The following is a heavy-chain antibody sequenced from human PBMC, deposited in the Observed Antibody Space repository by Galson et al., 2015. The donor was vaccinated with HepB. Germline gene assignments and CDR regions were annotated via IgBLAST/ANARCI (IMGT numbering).Heavy chain of an antibody. J-gene: IGHJ4*02. CDR2: ISWDGGST. D-gene: IGHD3-10*01. V-gene: IGHV3-43D*03. CDR3: AKDITPAGSGSGQWFDY. CDR1: GFTFDDYA. Sequence: SLRLSCAASGFTFDDYAMHWVRQAPGKGLEWVSLISWDGGSTYYADSVKGRFTISRDNSKNSLYLQMNSLRAEDTALYYCAKDITPAGSGSGQWFDYWGQGTLVTVSS.